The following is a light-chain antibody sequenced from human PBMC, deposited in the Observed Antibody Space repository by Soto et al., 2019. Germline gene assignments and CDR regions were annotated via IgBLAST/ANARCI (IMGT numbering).Light chain of an antibody. V-gene: IGKV3-20*01. J-gene: IGKJ1*01. CDR3: QQYDNSPWT. CDR2: GAS. Sequence: EIVLTQSPGTLSLSPGERATLSCRASQSVSSNYLAWYQQKPGQAPRLFIYGASSRATGIPDRFGGSGSGTDFTLTISRLEPEDFAVYYCQQYDNSPWTFGQGTKVEIK. CDR1: QSVSSNY.